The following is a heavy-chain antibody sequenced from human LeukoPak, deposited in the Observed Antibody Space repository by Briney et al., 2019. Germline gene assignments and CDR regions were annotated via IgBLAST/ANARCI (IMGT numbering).Heavy chain of an antibody. Sequence: GRSLRLSCAASGFTFSSYGMHWVRQAPGKGLEWVAVISYDGSNKYYADSVKGRFTISRDNSKNTLYLQMNSLRAEDTAVYYCAKVGVPEYFQHWGQGTLVTVSS. J-gene: IGHJ1*01. V-gene: IGHV3-30*18. D-gene: IGHD6-6*01. CDR1: GFTFSSYG. CDR2: ISYDGSNK. CDR3: AKVGVPEYFQH.